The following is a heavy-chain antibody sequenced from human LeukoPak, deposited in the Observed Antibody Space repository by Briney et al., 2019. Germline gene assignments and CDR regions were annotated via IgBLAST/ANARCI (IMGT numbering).Heavy chain of an antibody. J-gene: IGHJ4*02. CDR3: ARGRRVLLWFGESYYFDY. Sequence: GGSLRLSCAASGFTFSSYAMHWVRQAPGKGLEWVAVISYGGSNKYYADSVKGRFTISRDNSKNTLYLQMNSLRAEDTAVYYCARGRRVLLWFGESYYFDYWGQGTLVTVSS. V-gene: IGHV3-30*04. CDR1: GFTFSSYA. CDR2: ISYGGSNK. D-gene: IGHD3-10*01.